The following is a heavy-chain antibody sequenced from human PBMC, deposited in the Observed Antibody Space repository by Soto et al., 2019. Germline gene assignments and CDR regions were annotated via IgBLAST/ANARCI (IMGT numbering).Heavy chain of an antibody. V-gene: IGHV3-30*03. J-gene: IGHJ6*02. CDR3: ARSALVLVYYYYGLDV. CDR1: ESTFSSYG. CDR2: ISYDGSEK. Sequence: GGSLRLSCAASESTFSSYGIHWVRQAPGKGLEWVAVISYDGSEKYYADSVKGRFSISRDNSKNTVDLQMNSLRPEDTAVYYCARSALVLVYYYYGLDVWGQGTAVTVS. D-gene: IGHD5-18*01.